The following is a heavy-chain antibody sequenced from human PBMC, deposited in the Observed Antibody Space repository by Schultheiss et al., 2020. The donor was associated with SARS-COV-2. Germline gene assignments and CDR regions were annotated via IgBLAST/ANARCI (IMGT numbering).Heavy chain of an antibody. V-gene: IGHV1-2*02. Sequence: GGSLRLSCKASGYTFTGYYMHWVRQAPGQGLECMGWINPQSGGKNYAPKFQGRVTMTTDTSTSTAYMELRSLRSDDTAVYYCARDVGAVAVDYWGQGTLGTVSS. CDR3: ARDVGAVAVDY. CDR1: GYTFTGYY. D-gene: IGHD6-19*01. CDR2: INPQSGGK. J-gene: IGHJ4*02.